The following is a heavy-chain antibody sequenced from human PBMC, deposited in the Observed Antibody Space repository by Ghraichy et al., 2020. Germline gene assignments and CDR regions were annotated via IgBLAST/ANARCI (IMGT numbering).Heavy chain of an antibody. Sequence: LSLTCAASAFTVSSNYMSWVRQAPGKGLEWVSVISSGGSTFYADSVKGRFTISRDNSKNTLYLQMNSLRAEDTALYYCARDRTGSYDIFTGYYRVDAFDIGGQGTMVTVSS. V-gene: IGHV3-53*01. D-gene: IGHD3-9*01. CDR2: ISSGGST. CDR3: ARDRTGSYDIFTGYYRVDAFDI. J-gene: IGHJ3*02. CDR1: AFTVSSNY.